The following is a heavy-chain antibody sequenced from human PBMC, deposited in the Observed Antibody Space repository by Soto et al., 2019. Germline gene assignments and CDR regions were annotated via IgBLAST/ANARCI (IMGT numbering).Heavy chain of an antibody. CDR1: GGSISSGGYY. CDR3: AGGCRTSCYWQGYYYMDV. Sequence: SETLSLTCTVSGGSISSGGYYWSWIRQHPGKGLEWIGYIYYSGSTYYNPSLKSRVTISVDTSKNQFSLKLSSVTAADTAVYYCAGGCRTSCYWQGYYYMDVWGKGTTVTVSS. V-gene: IGHV4-31*03. D-gene: IGHD2-2*01. J-gene: IGHJ6*03. CDR2: IYYSGST.